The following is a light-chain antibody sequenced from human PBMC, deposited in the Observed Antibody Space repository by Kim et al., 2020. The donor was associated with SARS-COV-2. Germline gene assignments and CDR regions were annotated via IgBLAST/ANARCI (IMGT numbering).Light chain of an antibody. CDR3: QQRGSWPPALT. Sequence: PGELAALSCRASRNVGVSLAWSPQTPGQAPRLLIDDAAMRAAGIPDRFSGSGSGTDFTLTIGSLAPEDFAIYYCQQRGSWPPALTFGGGTKVDIK. V-gene: IGKV3-11*01. CDR2: DAA. CDR1: RNVGVS. J-gene: IGKJ4*01.